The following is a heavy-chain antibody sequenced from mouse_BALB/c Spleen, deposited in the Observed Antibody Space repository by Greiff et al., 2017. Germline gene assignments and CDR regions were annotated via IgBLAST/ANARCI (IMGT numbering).Heavy chain of an antibody. CDR1: GDSITSGY. Sequence: DVKLVESGPSLVKPSQTLSLTCSVTGDSITSGYWNWIRKFPGNKLEYMGYISYSGSTYYNPSLKSRISITRDTSKNQYYLQLNSVTTEDTATYYCARSPYGSHYFDYWGQGTTLTVSS. CDR2: ISYSGST. V-gene: IGHV3-8*02. CDR3: ARSPYGSHYFDY. J-gene: IGHJ2*01. D-gene: IGHD2-2*01.